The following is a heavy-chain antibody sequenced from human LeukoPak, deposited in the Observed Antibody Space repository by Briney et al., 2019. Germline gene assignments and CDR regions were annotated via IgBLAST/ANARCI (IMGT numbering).Heavy chain of an antibody. CDR2: ISSSSSYI. CDR1: GFTFSSYS. V-gene: IGHV3-21*01. Sequence: PGGSLRLSCAASGFTFSSYSMNWVRQAPGKGLEWVSSISSSSSYIYYADSVKGRFTISRDNAKNSLYLQMNSLRAEDTAVYYCARESPCGGDCPADCWGQGTLVTVSS. CDR3: ARESPCGGDCPADC. D-gene: IGHD2-21*02. J-gene: IGHJ4*02.